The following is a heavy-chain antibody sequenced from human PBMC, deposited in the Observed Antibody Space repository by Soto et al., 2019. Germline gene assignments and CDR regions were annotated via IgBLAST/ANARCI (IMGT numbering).Heavy chain of an antibody. J-gene: IGHJ5*02. D-gene: IGHD6-6*01. Sequence: SETLSLTCAVYGGSFSGYYWSWIRQPPGKGLEWIGEINHSGSTNYNPSLKSRVTISVDTSKNQFSLKLSSVTAADTAVYYCAREYSSSSGWFDPWGQGTLVTVSS. CDR1: GGSFSGYY. CDR3: AREYSSSSGWFDP. CDR2: INHSGST. V-gene: IGHV4-34*01.